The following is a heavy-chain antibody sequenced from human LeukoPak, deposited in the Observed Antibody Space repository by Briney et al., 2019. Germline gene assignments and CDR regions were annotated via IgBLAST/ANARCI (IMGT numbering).Heavy chain of an antibody. J-gene: IGHJ4*02. CDR1: GITFSNYN. CDR2: ITSSSSYT. CDR3: ARVSLTGYFAFDY. D-gene: IGHD3-9*01. V-gene: IGHV3-21*01. Sequence: PGGSLRLSCAAPGITFSNYNMNWVRQAPGKGLEWISAITSSSSYTFYADSVKGRFTISRDNAQNSLYLQMNSLRVEDTAVYYCARVSLTGYFAFDYWGQGTLVTVSS.